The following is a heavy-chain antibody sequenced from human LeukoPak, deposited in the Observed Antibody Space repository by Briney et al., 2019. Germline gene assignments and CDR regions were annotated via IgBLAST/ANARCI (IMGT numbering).Heavy chain of an antibody. CDR1: GFTFSRHW. V-gene: IGHV3-74*01. J-gene: IGHJ4*02. D-gene: IGHD5-12*01. CDR2: INSDGSST. CDR3: KSGIVATIGDY. Sequence: GGSLRLSCAASGFTFSRHWMHWVRQAPGKRLVWVSRINSDGSSTSYADSVKGRFTISRDNAKNTLYLQMNSLRAEDTAVYYCKSGIVATIGDYWGQGILVTASS.